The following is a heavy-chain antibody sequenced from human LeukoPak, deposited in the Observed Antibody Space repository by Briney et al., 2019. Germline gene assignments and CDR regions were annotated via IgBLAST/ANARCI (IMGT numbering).Heavy chain of an antibody. D-gene: IGHD2-15*01. CDR3: ARDYCSAASCFYNWFDH. V-gene: IGHV3-21*01. J-gene: IGHJ5*02. Sequence: GGSLRLSCAASGFTFSSYSMNWVRQAPGKGLEWVSSISSSSSYIYYADSVKGRFTISRDNAKNSLYLQMNSLRAEDTAVYYCARDYCSAASCFYNWFDHWGQGTLVTVSS. CDR1: GFTFSSYS. CDR2: ISSSSSYI.